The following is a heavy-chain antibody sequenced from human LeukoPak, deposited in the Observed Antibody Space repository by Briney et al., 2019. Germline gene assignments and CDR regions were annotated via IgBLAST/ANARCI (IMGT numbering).Heavy chain of an antibody. CDR2: IYTSGST. V-gene: IGHV4-4*07. CDR3: ARERALYTYYDILTGPKNWFDP. Sequence: PSETLSLTCTVSGGSISSYYWSWIRQPAGKGLERIGRIYTSGSTNYNPSLKSRVTMSVDTSKNQFSLKLSSVTAADTAVYYCARERALYTYYDILTGPKNWFDPWGQGTLVTVSS. D-gene: IGHD3-9*01. CDR1: GGSISSYY. J-gene: IGHJ5*02.